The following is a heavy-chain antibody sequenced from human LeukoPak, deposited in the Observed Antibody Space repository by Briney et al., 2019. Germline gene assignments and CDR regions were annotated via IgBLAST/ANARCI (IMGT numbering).Heavy chain of an antibody. CDR2: IYYSGST. J-gene: IGHJ4*02. CDR3: ARVVADRYYFDY. D-gene: IGHD2-2*01. V-gene: IGHV4-31*03. Sequence: SQTLSPTCTVSGGSISSGGYYWSWIRQHPGKGLEWIGYIYYSGSTYYNPSLKSRVTISVDTSKNQFSLKLSSVTAADTAVYYCARVVADRYYFDYWGQGTLVTVSS. CDR1: GGSISSGGYY.